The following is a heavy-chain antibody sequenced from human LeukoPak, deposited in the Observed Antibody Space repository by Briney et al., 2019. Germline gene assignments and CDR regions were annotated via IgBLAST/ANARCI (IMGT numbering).Heavy chain of an antibody. CDR3: AKGAYYDILTGYYYFDY. Sequence: GGSLRLSCAASGFTFSSYAMSWVRQAPGKGLEWVSAISGSGGSTYYADSVMGRFTIPRDNSKNTMYLQMNSLRAEDTAVYYCAKGAYYDILTGYYYFDYWGQGTLVTVSS. CDR2: ISGSGGST. J-gene: IGHJ4*02. CDR1: GFTFSSYA. V-gene: IGHV3-23*01. D-gene: IGHD3-9*01.